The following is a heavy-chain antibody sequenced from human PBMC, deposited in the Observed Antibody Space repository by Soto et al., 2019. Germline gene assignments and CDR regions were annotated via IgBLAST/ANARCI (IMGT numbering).Heavy chain of an antibody. Sequence: GPALKISCKGSGDSFTGYWSGWVRQMPGKGLEWMGIIYPGDSDTRYSPSFQGQVTISADKSISTAYLQWSSLKASDTAMYYCARLGGRYNYCSYYYYYGMDVWGQGTTVTVSS. J-gene: IGHJ6*02. CDR2: IYPGDSDT. CDR1: GDSFTGYW. D-gene: IGHD5-12*01. CDR3: ARLGGRYNYCSYYYYYGMDV. V-gene: IGHV5-51*01.